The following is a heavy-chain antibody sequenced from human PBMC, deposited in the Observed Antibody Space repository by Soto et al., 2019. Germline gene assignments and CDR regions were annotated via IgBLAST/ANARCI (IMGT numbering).Heavy chain of an antibody. CDR3: ARASHIAGLDY. V-gene: IGHV3-33*01. D-gene: IGHD6-13*01. Sequence: QVQLVESGGGVVQPERSLRLSCAASGFTFSSYGMHWVRQAPGKGLEWVAVIWYDGSNKYYADSVKGRFTISRDNSKNTLYLQMNSLRAEDTAVYYCARASHIAGLDYWGQGTLVTVSS. J-gene: IGHJ4*02. CDR1: GFTFSSYG. CDR2: IWYDGSNK.